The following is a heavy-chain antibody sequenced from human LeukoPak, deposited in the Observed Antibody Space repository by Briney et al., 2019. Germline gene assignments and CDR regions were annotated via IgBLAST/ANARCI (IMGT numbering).Heavy chain of an antibody. CDR1: GYTFTSYG. D-gene: IGHD3-16*01. J-gene: IGHJ3*02. CDR2: INPNSGDT. V-gene: IGHV1-2*02. Sequence: GASVKVSCKASGYTFTSYGISWVRQAPGLGLEWMGWINPNSGDTKNAQNYQGRITMTRDTSISTVYMELTSLRSDDTAVFYCARASGGGQTSFDIWGQGTVVTVSS. CDR3: ARASGGGQTSFDI.